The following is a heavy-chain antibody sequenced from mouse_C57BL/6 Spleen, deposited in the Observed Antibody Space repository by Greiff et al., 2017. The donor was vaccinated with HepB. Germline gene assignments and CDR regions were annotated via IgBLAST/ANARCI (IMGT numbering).Heavy chain of an antibody. CDR1: GYTFTSYG. D-gene: IGHD3-2*02. J-gene: IGHJ3*01. CDR3: ARFQDPWFAY. Sequence: VKLQQSGAELARPGASVKLSCKASGYTFTSYGISWVKQRTGQGLEWIGEIYPRSGNTYYNEKFKGKATLTADKSSSTAYMELRSLTSEDSAVYFCARFQDPWFAYWGQGTLVTVSA. CDR2: IYPRSGNT. V-gene: IGHV1-81*01.